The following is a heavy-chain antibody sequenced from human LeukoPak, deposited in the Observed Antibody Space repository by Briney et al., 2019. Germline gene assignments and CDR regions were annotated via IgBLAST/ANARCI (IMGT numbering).Heavy chain of an antibody. J-gene: IGHJ4*02. CDR1: GGTFSSYA. D-gene: IGHD2-21*02. CDR3: ARTSYCGGDCLDY. V-gene: IGHV1-69*13. Sequence: SVKVSCKASGGTFSSYAISWVRQAPGQGLEWMGGIIPIFGTANYAQKFQGRVTITADESTSTAYMELSSLRSEDTAVYYCARTSYCGGDCLDYWGQGTLVTVST. CDR2: IIPIFGTA.